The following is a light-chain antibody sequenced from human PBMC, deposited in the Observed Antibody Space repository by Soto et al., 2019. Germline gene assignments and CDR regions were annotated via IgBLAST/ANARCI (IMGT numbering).Light chain of an antibody. Sequence: QSALTQPASVSGSPGQSITISCTGTSSDIGSYPYVSWYQQHPGKVPKLMIYEVDNRPSGVSNRFSGSKSGNTASLTISGLQAEDEADYYCRSYTRPTTPVVFGGGTQLTVL. V-gene: IGLV2-14*01. CDR1: SSDIGSYPY. CDR2: EVD. J-gene: IGLJ2*01. CDR3: RSYTRPTTPVV.